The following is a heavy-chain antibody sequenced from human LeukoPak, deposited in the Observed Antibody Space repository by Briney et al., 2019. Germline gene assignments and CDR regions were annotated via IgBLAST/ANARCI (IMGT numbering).Heavy chain of an antibody. CDR3: ARQGSPLRSNKGPDY. Sequence: SETLSLTCTVSGVSISSSGYYWGWIRQPPGKGLEWLGNIYYSGSTYYTPSLKSRVIISVDTSKNQFSLKLNSVTAADTAVYYCARQGSPLRSNKGPDYWGQGTLVTVSS. J-gene: IGHJ4*02. D-gene: IGHD2/OR15-2a*01. CDR1: GVSISSSGYY. CDR2: IYYSGST. V-gene: IGHV4-39*01.